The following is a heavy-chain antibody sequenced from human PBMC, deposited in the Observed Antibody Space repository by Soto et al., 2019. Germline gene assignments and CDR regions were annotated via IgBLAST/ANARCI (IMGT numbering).Heavy chain of an antibody. J-gene: IGHJ6*02. CDR1: GYSFTSYW. D-gene: IGHD3-10*01. CDR2: IYPGDSDT. Sequence: PGESLKISCKGSGYSFTSYWIGWVRQMPGKGLEWMGIIYPGDSDTRYSPSFQGQVTISADKSISTAYLQWSSLKASDTAMYYCARHPPYGSGSPPDQDSYGMDVWGQGTTVTVSS. CDR3: ARHPPYGSGSPPDQDSYGMDV. V-gene: IGHV5-51*01.